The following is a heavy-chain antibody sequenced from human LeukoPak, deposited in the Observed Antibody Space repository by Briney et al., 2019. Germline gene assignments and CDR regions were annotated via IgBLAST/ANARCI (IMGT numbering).Heavy chain of an antibody. CDR1: GGSFSGYY. D-gene: IGHD6-13*01. J-gene: IGHJ4*02. V-gene: IGHV4-34*01. CDR3: ARAFFGAAAGTLFDY. Sequence: SETLSLTCAVYGGSFSGYYWSWLRQPPGKGLEWLGEINHSGSTNHNPSLKSRVTISVDTSKNQFSLKLSSVSAADTAVYYCARAFFGAAAGTLFDYWGQGTLVTVSS. CDR2: INHSGST.